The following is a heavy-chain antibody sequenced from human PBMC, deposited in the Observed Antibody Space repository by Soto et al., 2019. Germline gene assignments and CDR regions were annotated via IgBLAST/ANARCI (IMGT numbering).Heavy chain of an antibody. CDR1: GYTFTSYY. Sequence: ASRKASCKASGYTFTSYYMHWVRQAPGRGLEWMGIINPSGGSTSYAQKFQGRVTMTRDTSTSTVYMELSSLRSEDTAVYYCARDRHLGITFFGVVTDHDAFYICGQGTMVTVSS. CDR3: ARDRHLGITFFGVVTDHDAFYI. CDR2: INPSGGST. J-gene: IGHJ3*02. D-gene: IGHD3-3*01. V-gene: IGHV1-46*01.